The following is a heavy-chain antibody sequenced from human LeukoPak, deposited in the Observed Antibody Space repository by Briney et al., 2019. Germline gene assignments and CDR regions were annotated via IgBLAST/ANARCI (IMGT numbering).Heavy chain of an antibody. CDR2: ISGSSSYI. J-gene: IGHJ4*02. D-gene: IGHD6-13*01. Sequence: GGSLRLSCAASGFTFSSYSMNWVRQAPGKGLEWVSSISGSSSYIYYADSVKGRFTISRDNAKNSLYLQMNSLRAEDTAVYYCARGGQQLVTYFDYWGQGTLVTVSS. CDR3: ARGGQQLVTYFDY. CDR1: GFTFSSYS. V-gene: IGHV3-21*01.